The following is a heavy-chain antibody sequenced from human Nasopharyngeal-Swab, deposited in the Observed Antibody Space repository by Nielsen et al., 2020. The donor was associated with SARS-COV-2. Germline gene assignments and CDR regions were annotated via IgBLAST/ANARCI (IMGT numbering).Heavy chain of an antibody. CDR1: GASISSGDYY. J-gene: IGHJ4*02. D-gene: IGHD2-21*01. CDR2: IYSSGDT. V-gene: IGHV4-30-4*01. Sequence: LRLSCSVSGASISSGDYYWSWVRQPPGKALEWVGQIYSSGDTHFNPSLQSRLAISLDTSENRLSLTLNSVTAADTAVYYCARLGARPRDVVVVPTTKYSLYFFGNWGQGTLVTVSS. CDR3: ARLGARPRDVVVVPTTKYSLYFFGN.